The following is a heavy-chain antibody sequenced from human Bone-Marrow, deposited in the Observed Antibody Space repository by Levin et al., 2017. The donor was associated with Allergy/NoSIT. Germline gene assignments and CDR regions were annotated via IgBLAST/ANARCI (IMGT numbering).Heavy chain of an antibody. CDR1: GLTFSTSS. CDR3: TTKGGASGYYYMDV. CDR2: ISGDSTYI. V-gene: IGHV3-21*01. J-gene: IGHJ6*03. Sequence: GGSLRLSCAVSGLTFSTSSIGWVRQAPGKGLEWVSAISGDSTYIYYADSVKGRFTVSRDNAKNSVYLELNSLSAEDTAVYYCTTKGGASGYYYMDVWGTGTTVTVSS. D-gene: IGHD3-3*01.